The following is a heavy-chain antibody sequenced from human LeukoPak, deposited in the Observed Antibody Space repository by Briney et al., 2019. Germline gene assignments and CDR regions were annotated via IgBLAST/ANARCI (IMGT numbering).Heavy chain of an antibody. CDR2: IYYSGNT. CDR1: GGSISPYY. CDR3: ARDLGSGGGFDY. D-gene: IGHD2-15*01. V-gene: IGHV4-59*01. J-gene: IGHJ4*02. Sequence: KPSETLFLTCSVSGGSISPYYWSWIRQPPGKGLEWIAYIYYSGNTNHNPSLRSRVTISVDTSKNQFSLKLSSVTAADTAVYYCARDLGSGGGFDYWGQGTLVTVSS.